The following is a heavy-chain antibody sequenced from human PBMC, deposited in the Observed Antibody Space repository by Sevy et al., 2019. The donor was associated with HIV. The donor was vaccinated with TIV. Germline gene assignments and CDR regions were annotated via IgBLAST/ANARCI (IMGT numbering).Heavy chain of an antibody. J-gene: IGHJ4*02. CDR2: INSDGSKT. D-gene: IGHD6-25*01. CDR3: ARHKSATAVDY. Sequence: GGCLRLSCAASGFTFSSYWMHWVRQAPGKGLVWVSHINSDGSKTGYADTVKGRFTISRDNAKNTLYLQMNSLRAEDTAVYYCARHKSATAVDYWGQGTLVTVSS. CDR1: GFTFSSYW. V-gene: IGHV3-74*01.